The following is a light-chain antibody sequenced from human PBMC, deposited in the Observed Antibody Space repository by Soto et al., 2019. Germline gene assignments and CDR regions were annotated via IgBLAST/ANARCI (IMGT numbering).Light chain of an antibody. V-gene: IGLV3-21*02. CDR1: NIGGKS. Sequence: SYELTQPPSVSVAPGQTARITCGGNNIGGKSVHWYQQKPGQAPVLVVYDDSDRPSGIPDRFSGSNSGDTATLTIRRVEAGDEADYYCHVWDTTNPVIFGGGTKLTVL. CDR3: HVWDTTNPVI. J-gene: IGLJ2*01. CDR2: DDS.